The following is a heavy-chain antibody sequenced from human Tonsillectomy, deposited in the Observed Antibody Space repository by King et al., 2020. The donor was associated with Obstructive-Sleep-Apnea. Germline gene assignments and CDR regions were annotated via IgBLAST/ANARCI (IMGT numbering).Heavy chain of an antibody. CDR3: ARDPAGWIGIVATGGYFDY. J-gene: IGHJ4*02. CDR1: GYSISSGYY. V-gene: IGHV4-38-2*02. D-gene: IGHD5-12*01. CDR2: IYHSGST. Sequence: VQLQESGPGLVKPSETLSLTCTVSGYSISSGYYWGWIRQPPGKGLEWIGSIYHSGSTYYNPSLKIRVTISVDTSKNQFSLKLSSVTAADTAVYYCARDPAGWIGIVATGGYFDYWGQGTLVTVSS.